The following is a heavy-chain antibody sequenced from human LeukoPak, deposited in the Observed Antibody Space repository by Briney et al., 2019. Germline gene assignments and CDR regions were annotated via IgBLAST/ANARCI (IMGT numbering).Heavy chain of an antibody. CDR3: ARDGPNYVWGSYRYDYYGMDV. D-gene: IGHD3-16*02. CDR2: ISSSSSTI. CDR1: GFTFSSYS. V-gene: IGHV3-48*02. Sequence: GGSLRLSCAASGFTFSSYSMNWVRQAPGKGLEWVSYISSSSSTIYYADSVKGRFTISRDNAKNSLYLQMNSLRDEDTAVYYWARDGPNYVWGSYRYDYYGMDVWGQGTTVTVSS. J-gene: IGHJ6*02.